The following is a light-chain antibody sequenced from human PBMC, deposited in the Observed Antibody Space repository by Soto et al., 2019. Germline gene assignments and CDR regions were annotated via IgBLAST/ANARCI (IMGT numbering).Light chain of an antibody. V-gene: IGKV1D-12*01. J-gene: IGKJ4*01. CDR2: AAS. Sequence: DIKLTQSQYSVSAYVGDRVALTGIASQGISSWLAWYQQKPGKAPELLMFAASSLQSGVPSRFSGSGSGTEFILTISSVQPEDSATYYCQQTNSFPLTFGGGTKVDI. CDR1: QGISSW. CDR3: QQTNSFPLT.